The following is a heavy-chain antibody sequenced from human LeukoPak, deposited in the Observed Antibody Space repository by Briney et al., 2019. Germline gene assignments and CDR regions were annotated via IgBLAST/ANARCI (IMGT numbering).Heavy chain of an antibody. CDR2: IRQDGNNK. CDR3: ARRSGSYQGDNWFDP. D-gene: IGHD1-26*01. V-gene: IGHV3-30*02. J-gene: IGHJ5*02. CDR1: GFTFSDSV. Sequence: PGGSLRLSCAASGFTFSDSVMHWVRQAPGKGLEWVTFIRQDGNNKYYADSVKGRFTISRDNSKNTLYLQMNSLRVEDTAVYYCARRSGSYQGDNWFDPWGQGTLVTVSS.